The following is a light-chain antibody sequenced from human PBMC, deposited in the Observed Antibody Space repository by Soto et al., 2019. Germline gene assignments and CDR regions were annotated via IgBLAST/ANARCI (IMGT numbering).Light chain of an antibody. J-gene: IGKJ1*01. Sequence: TVMTQSPDTLSVSPGERVTLSCRASQSVNTNLAWYQQKPGQGPRLLVHGAFTRATGIPARFSGSGSGTEFALTISSLQSEDFAVYHCQQYNNWPPAFGQGTKVEMK. V-gene: IGKV3-15*01. CDR3: QQYNNWPPA. CDR1: QSVNTN. CDR2: GAF.